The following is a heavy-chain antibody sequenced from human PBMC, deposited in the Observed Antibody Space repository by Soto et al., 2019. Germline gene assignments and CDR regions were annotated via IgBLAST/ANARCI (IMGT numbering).Heavy chain of an antibody. J-gene: IGHJ4*02. CDR1: GYTFTGYY. D-gene: IGHD6-19*01. V-gene: IGHV1-2*04. Sequence: QVQLVQSGAEVKKPGASVKVSCKASGYTFTGYYMHWVRQAPGQGLEWMGWINPNSGGTNYAQKCQGWVTMTRDTSISTAYMELSRLRSDDTAVYYCARDPAVAGRRGSGYWGQGALVTVSS. CDR3: ARDPAVAGRRGSGY. CDR2: INPNSGGT.